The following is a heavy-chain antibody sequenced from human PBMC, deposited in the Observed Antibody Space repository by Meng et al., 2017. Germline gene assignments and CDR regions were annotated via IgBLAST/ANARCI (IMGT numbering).Heavy chain of an antibody. CDR2: ISGSGGST. V-gene: IGHV3-23*01. Sequence: GESLKISCAASGFTFSSYAMSWVRQAPGKGLEWVSAISGSGGSTYYADSVKGRFTISRDNSKNTLYLQMNSLRAEDTAVYYCARQGGIAAAGTIWFDPWGQGTLVTVSS. J-gene: IGHJ5*02. CDR3: ARQGGIAAAGTIWFDP. D-gene: IGHD6-13*01. CDR1: GFTFSSYA.